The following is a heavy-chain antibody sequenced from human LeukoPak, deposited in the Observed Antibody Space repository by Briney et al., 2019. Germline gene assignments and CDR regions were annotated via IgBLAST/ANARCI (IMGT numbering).Heavy chain of an antibody. Sequence: GGSLRLSCAASGFTFSSYAMSWVRQAPGKGLEWVSAISGSGDNTYYADSVKGRFTISRDNSKSTLYLQMNSLRAEDTAVYYCTKLILTDAFDIWGQRTMVTVSS. J-gene: IGHJ3*02. CDR2: ISGSGDNT. CDR1: GFTFSSYA. D-gene: IGHD3-16*01. V-gene: IGHV3-23*01. CDR3: TKLILTDAFDI.